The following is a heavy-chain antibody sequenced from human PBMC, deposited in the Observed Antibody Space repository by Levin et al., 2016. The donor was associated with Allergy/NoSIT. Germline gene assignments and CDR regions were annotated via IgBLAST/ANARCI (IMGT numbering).Heavy chain of an antibody. CDR2: ISASGGRT. CDR3: AKGAYSSSWNNNYFAY. Sequence: WIRQPPGKGLEWVSGISASGGRTYHVDSVKGRFTVSRDNSKNTLYMQMNSLRVEDTAVYFCAKGAYSSSWNNNYFAYWGQGALVTVSS. V-gene: IGHV3-23*01. J-gene: IGHJ4*02. D-gene: IGHD6-13*01.